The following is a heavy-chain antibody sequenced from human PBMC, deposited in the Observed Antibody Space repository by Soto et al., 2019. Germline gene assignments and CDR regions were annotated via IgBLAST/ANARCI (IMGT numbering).Heavy chain of an antibody. CDR1: GGTFSRYA. Sequence: QVQLVQSGAEVRKPGSSVKVSCKASGGTFSRYASNWVRQAPGQGLEWMGGIIPMFGTTNYAQKFKGRVTITADESTSTVYMELNTLRSEDAAVYYCARASIHGSSWYFWFDPWGQGTLGTVSS. CDR3: ARASIHGSSWYFWFDP. D-gene: IGHD6-13*01. J-gene: IGHJ5*01. V-gene: IGHV1-69*01. CDR2: IIPMFGTT.